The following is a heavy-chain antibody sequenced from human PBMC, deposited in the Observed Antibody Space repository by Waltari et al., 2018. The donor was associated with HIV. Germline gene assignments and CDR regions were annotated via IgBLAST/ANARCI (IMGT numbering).Heavy chain of an antibody. CDR3: ACESDVRWDVVVPAATPNSGMDV. CDR2: IIPIFGTA. CDR1: GGTFSSYA. Sequence: QVQLVQSGAEVKKPGSSVKVSCKASGGTFSSYAISWVRQAPGQGLEWMGGIIPIFGTANYAQKFQGRVTITADKSTSTAYMELSSLRSEDTAVYYCACESDVRWDVVVPAATPNSGMDVWGQGTTVTVSS. J-gene: IGHJ6*02. V-gene: IGHV1-69*06. D-gene: IGHD2-2*01.